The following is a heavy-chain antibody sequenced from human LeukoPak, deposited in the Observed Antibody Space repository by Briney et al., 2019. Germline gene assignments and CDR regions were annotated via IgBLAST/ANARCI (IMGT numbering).Heavy chain of an antibody. CDR2: IGPHSIFT. D-gene: IGHD2/OR15-2a*01. CDR3: VREVNGLLSKYFDY. Sequence: ASVKVSCMPSGFTFRDYYIHWVREAPGQGLEWVGYIGPHSIFTSSPQECQGRVTMTRDTSISTAYMELTRLRFGDTSVYYCVREVNGLLSKYFDYWGQGTLVTVSS. V-gene: IGHV1-2*02. J-gene: IGHJ4*02. CDR1: GFTFRDYY.